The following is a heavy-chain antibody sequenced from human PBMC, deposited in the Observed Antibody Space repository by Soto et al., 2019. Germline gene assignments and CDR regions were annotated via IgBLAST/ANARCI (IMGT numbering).Heavy chain of an antibody. Sequence: EVQLVESGGGLVQPGGSLRLSCAASGFTFSSYRMHWVRQAPGKGLVWVSRINSDGSSTVYVDSVKGRFTISRDNAKSTLYLQMNSLRAEDTAVYYCTRSITGYSYADTWGQGTLVTVSS. CDR3: TRSITGYSYADT. V-gene: IGHV3-74*01. CDR2: INSDGSST. D-gene: IGHD5-18*01. CDR1: GFTFSSYR. J-gene: IGHJ5*02.